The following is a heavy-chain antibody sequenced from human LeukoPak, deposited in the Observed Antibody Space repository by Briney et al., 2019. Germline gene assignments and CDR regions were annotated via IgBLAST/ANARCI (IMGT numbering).Heavy chain of an antibody. J-gene: IGHJ4*02. CDR2: ISYTGTYI. CDR1: AFSHNAYN. CDR3: VRDRGTYRPIDY. D-gene: IGHD1-26*01. Sequence: GGSLRLSCAASAFSHNAYNMNWVRQAPGKGLEWVSSISYTGTYIYYADSVKGRFTISRDNAQNSLYLQMNSLRAEDTAIYYCVRDRGTYRPIDYWGQGTLVTVSS. V-gene: IGHV3-21*04.